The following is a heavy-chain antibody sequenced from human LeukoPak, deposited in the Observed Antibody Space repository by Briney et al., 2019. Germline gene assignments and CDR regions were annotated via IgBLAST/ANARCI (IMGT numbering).Heavy chain of an antibody. J-gene: IGHJ5*02. V-gene: IGHV3-7*01. CDR3: ARGHDP. CDR2: INHDGIHT. Sequence: GGSLRLSCVASGFTFSNNWMAWVRQAPGKGPELVAHINHDGIHTGYVDSVKGRFTISRDNSKNSLYLQMNSLRAEDTAVYYCARGHDPWGQGTLVTVSS. CDR1: GFTFSNNW.